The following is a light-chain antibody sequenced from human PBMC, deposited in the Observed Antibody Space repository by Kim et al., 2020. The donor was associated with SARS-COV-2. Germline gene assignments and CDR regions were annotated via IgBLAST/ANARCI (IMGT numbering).Light chain of an antibody. V-gene: IGKV3-11*01. CDR2: DAS. CDR3: QQRRNLIS. J-gene: IGKJ5*01. CDR1: QGVCIS. Sequence: SLSPGERAPLPCRASQGVCISLAWYQQKPGQAPRLVIYDASNRATGIPVRFSGGGSGTDFTLTISSLEPDDFAVYYCQQRRNLISFGQGTRLEIK.